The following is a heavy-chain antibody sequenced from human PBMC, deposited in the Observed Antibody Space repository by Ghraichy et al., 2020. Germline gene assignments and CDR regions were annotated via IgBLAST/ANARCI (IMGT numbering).Heavy chain of an antibody. CDR2: ISSSGSTI. Sequence: GESLNISCAASGFTFSDYYMSWIRQAPGKGLEWVSYISSSGSTIYYADSVKGRFTISRDNAKNSLYLQMNSLRAEDTAVYYCARDQYNWNYYYYMDVWGKGTTVTVSS. D-gene: IGHD1-20*01. CDR3: ARDQYNWNYYYYMDV. J-gene: IGHJ6*03. V-gene: IGHV3-11*01. CDR1: GFTFSDYY.